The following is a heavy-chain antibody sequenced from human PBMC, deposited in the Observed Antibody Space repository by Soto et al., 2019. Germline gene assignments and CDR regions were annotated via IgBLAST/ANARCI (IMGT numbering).Heavy chain of an antibody. V-gene: IGHV3-23*01. CDR3: SKANYDILTGYPRYNWFDP. Sequence: GGSLRLSCAASGFTFSSYAMHWVRQAPGKGLERVSVICGSGGSTYYADSVKGRFTISRDNSKNTLFLQMNSLRAEDTAVYYCSKANYDILTGYPRYNWFDPWGQGTLVTVS. CDR2: ICGSGGST. J-gene: IGHJ5*02. D-gene: IGHD3-9*01. CDR1: GFTFSSYA.